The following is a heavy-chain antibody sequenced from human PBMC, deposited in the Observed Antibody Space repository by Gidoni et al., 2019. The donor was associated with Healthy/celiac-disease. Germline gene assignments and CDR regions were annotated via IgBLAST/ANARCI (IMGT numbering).Heavy chain of an antibody. CDR3: ARYDILTGCDY. V-gene: IGHV3-21*01. D-gene: IGHD3-9*01. Sequence: EVQLVESGGGLVKPGGSLRLSCAASGLTFSSYSMNWVRQAPGQGLGWVSSISSSSSYIYYADSVKGRFTISRDNAKNSLYLQMNSLRAGDTAVYYCARYDILTGCDYWGQGTLVTVSS. CDR1: GLTFSSYS. CDR2: ISSSSSYI. J-gene: IGHJ4*02.